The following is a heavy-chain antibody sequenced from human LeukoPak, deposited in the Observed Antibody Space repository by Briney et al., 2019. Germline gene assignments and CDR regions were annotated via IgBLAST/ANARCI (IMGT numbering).Heavy chain of an antibody. CDR1: GGSISSYC. D-gene: IGHD7-27*01. V-gene: IGHV4-59*12. CDR2: IYYSGST. CDR3: ARGPHYALGIYFDY. Sequence: SETLSLTCTVSGGSISSYCWSWIRQPPGKGLEWIGYIYYSGSTNYNPSLKSRVTMSVDTSKNQFSLKLNSVTAADTAVYYCARGPHYALGIYFDYWGQGTLVTVSS. J-gene: IGHJ4*02.